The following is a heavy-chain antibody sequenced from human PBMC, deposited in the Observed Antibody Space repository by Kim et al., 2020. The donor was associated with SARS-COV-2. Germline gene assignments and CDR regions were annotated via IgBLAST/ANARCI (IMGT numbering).Heavy chain of an antibody. CDR3: ARDDGGYSSGWYGYYGMDV. J-gene: IGHJ6*02. V-gene: IGHV1-69*13. CDR1: GGTFSSYA. CDR2: IIPIFGTA. Sequence: SVKVSCKASGGTFSSYAISWVRQAPGQGLEWMGGIIPIFGTANYAQKFQGRVTITADESTSTAYMELSSLRSEDTAVYYCARDDGGYSSGWYGYYGMDVWGQGTTVTVSS. D-gene: IGHD6-19*01.